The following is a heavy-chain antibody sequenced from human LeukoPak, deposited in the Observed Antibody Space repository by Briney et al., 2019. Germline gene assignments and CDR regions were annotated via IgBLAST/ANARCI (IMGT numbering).Heavy chain of an antibody. CDR3: ARDRTDYSNLYYGMDV. J-gene: IGHJ6*02. D-gene: IGHD4-11*01. CDR1: GGTFSSYA. CDR2: IIPIFGIA. Sequence: ASVKVSCKASGGTFSSYAISWVRQAPGQGLEWMGRIIPIFGIANYAQKFQGRVTITADKSTSTAYMELSSLRSEDTAVYYCARDRTDYSNLYYGMDVGGQGTTVTVSS. V-gene: IGHV1-69*04.